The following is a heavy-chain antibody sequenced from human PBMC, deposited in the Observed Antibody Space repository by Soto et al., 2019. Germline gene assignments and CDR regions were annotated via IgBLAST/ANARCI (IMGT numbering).Heavy chain of an antibody. V-gene: IGHV4-59*01. CDR3: ARGYGDYVFDY. D-gene: IGHD4-17*01. CDR2: IYYSGST. CDR1: GGSISSYY. Sequence: QVQLQESGPGLVKPSETLSLTCTVSGGSISSYYWSWIRQPPGKGLEWIGYIYYSGSTHYNPALKSRVTISVDTSKNQFSLKLSSVTAADTAVYYCARGYGDYVFDYWGQGTLVTVSS. J-gene: IGHJ4*02.